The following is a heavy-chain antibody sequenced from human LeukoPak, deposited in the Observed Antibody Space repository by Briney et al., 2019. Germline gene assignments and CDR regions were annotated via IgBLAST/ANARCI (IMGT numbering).Heavy chain of an antibody. V-gene: IGHV3-23*01. D-gene: IGHD3-22*01. CDR1: GFTFSSYA. J-gene: IGHJ4*02. Sequence: PGGSLRLSCAASGFTFSSYAMSWVRQAPGKGLEWVSAISGSGGSTYYADSVKGRFTISRDNSKNTLYLQMNSLRAEDTAVYYCAKDDSHNYYESSGCFDYWGQGTLVTVSS. CDR2: ISGSGGST. CDR3: AKDDSHNYYESSGCFDY.